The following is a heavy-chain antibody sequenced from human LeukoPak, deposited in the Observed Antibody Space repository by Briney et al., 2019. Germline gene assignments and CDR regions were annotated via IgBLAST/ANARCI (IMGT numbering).Heavy chain of an antibody. V-gene: IGHV3-23*01. CDR3: AKGRYCSSTSCSPLLFDY. J-gene: IGHJ4*02. Sequence: GGSLRLSCAASGFTFSSYGMSWVRQAPGKGLEWVSAISGSGGSTYYADSVKGRFTISRDNSKNTLYLQMNSLRAEDTAVYYCAKGRYCSSTSCSPLLFDYWGQGTLVTVSS. CDR2: ISGSGGST. CDR1: GFTFSSYG. D-gene: IGHD2-2*01.